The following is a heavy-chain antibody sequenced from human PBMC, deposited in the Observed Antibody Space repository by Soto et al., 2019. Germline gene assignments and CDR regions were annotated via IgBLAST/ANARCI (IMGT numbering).Heavy chain of an antibody. Sequence: GGSLRLSCAASGFTFSNAWMNWVRQAPGKGLEWVGRIKSKTDGGTTDYAAPVKGRFTISRDDSKNTLYLQMNSLKTEDTAVYYCTTEGGYYYDSSGYYYPSLFDYWGQGTLVTVSS. J-gene: IGHJ4*02. CDR1: GFTFSNAW. V-gene: IGHV3-15*07. CDR3: TTEGGYYYDSSGYYYPSLFDY. D-gene: IGHD3-22*01. CDR2: IKSKTDGGTT.